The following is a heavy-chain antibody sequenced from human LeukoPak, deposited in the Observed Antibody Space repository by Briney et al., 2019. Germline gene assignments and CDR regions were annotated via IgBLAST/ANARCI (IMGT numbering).Heavy chain of an antibody. CDR3: ARHPDYDFWSGPLGYYYMDV. J-gene: IGHJ6*03. D-gene: IGHD3-3*01. Sequence: SETLSLTRTVSGGSISSSCYYLVGMRQPPGKGLDGIGSIYYRGSTYYNQSLKRRVTISVDTPKNQFSLKLSSVTAADTAVYYCARHPDYDFWSGPLGYYYMDVWGKGTTVTVSS. V-gene: IGHV4-39*01. CDR2: IYYRGST. CDR1: GGSISSSCYY.